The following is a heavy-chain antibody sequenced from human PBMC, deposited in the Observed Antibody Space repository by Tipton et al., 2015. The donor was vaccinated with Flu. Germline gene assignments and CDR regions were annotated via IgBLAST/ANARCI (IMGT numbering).Heavy chain of an antibody. CDR3: AGLGIAYDYTRLSSRRDYFAS. Sequence: QVQLVQSGAEVKKPGSSVKVSCKASGGTFSSYAISWVRQAPGQGLEWMGGIIPIFGTANYAQKFQGRVTITADESTSTAYMELSSLRSEDTAVYYWAGLGIAYDYTRLSSRRDYFASWGQGPLAPVSS. CDR1: GGTFSSYA. J-gene: IGHJ4*02. V-gene: IGHV1-69*01. CDR2: IIPIFGTA. D-gene: IGHD6-13*01.